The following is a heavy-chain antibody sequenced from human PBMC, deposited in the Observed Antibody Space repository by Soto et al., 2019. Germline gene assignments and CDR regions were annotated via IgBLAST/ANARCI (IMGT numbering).Heavy chain of an antibody. J-gene: IGHJ4*02. CDR1: GFSFTTTRMG. CDR2: IYWDGGS. Sequence: QITLKEAGPTLVKPTETLTLTCTFSGFSFTTTRMGVGWTRQPPGKALEWLAIIYWDGGSRYNPLLVRGLTLTEDTSKNQVVLTMTNMDPKDTATYYCAHRDSTGTTTYFNSWGQGIPVTVAS. CDR3: AHRDSTGTTTYFNS. V-gene: IGHV2-5*02. D-gene: IGHD1-1*01.